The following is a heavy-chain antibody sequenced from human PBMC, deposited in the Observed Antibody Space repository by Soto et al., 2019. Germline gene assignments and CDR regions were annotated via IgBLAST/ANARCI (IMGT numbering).Heavy chain of an antibody. Sequence: QVQLQESGPGLVKPSETLSLTCTVSGGSISSYYWSWIRQPPGKVLEWIGYIYYSGSTNYNPSLRSRVTISVDTSKNQFSLKLSSVTAADTAVYYCARALRGYSGYDPEAYFDYWGQGTLVTVSS. V-gene: IGHV4-59*01. D-gene: IGHD5-12*01. CDR3: ARALRGYSGYDPEAYFDY. CDR1: GGSISSYY. CDR2: IYYSGST. J-gene: IGHJ4*02.